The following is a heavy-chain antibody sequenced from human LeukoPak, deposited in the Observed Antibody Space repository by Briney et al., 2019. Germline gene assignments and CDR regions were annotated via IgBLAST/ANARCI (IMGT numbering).Heavy chain of an antibody. CDR2: IYHSGST. J-gene: IGHJ5*02. D-gene: IGHD3-3*01. V-gene: IGHV4-38-2*01. Sequence: SETLSLTCAVSGYSISSGYYWGWIRQPPGKGLEWIGSIYHSGSTYYNPSLKSRVTISVDTSKNQFSLKLSSVTAADTAVYYCARNHASYYDFWSGYYPNWFDPWGQGTLVTVSS. CDR1: GYSISSGYY. CDR3: ARNHASYYDFWSGYYPNWFDP.